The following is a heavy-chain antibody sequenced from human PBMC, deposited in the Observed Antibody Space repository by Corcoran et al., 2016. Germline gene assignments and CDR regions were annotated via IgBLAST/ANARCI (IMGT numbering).Heavy chain of an antibody. D-gene: IGHD1-1*01. CDR2: IKSKRDGETT. V-gene: IGHV3-15*01. Sequence: EVQLVESGGGLVKPGGSLRVSCAASGFTFSDAWMSWVRQAPGKGLEWVGRIKSKRDGETTDYAEPVKGRFTISRADSTNTVYLQMNSLETEDTAVYYCTKGNWPGDWLDPWGQGTLVIVSS. CDR1: GFTFSDAW. J-gene: IGHJ5*02. CDR3: TKGNWPGDWLDP.